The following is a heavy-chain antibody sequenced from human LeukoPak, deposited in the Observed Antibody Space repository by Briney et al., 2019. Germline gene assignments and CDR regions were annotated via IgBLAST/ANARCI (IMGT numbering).Heavy chain of an antibody. CDR1: GGSISSYY. V-gene: IGHV4-59*01. Sequence: SETLSLTCTVSGGSISSYYWSWIRQPPGKGLEWIGYIYYSGSTNYNPSLKSRVAISVDTSKSQFSLKLSSVTAADTAVYYCARRGSSSWYFDYWGQGTLVTVSS. CDR3: ARRGSSSWYFDY. CDR2: IYYSGST. D-gene: IGHD6-13*01. J-gene: IGHJ4*02.